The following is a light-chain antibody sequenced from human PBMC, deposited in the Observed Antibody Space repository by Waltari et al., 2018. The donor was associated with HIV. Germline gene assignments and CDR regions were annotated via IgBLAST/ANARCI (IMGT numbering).Light chain of an antibody. CDR3: SSYTTRASVV. V-gene: IGLV2-14*01. Sequence: QSALTQPASVSGSPGQSITISCTGPTNDISTYNFVSWYQQSPGGAPKLIIFEVNSRPAGISDRCSGSKSGDTASLTISGLQAEDEAVDFCSSYTTRASVVFGGGTKLTVL. J-gene: IGLJ2*01. CDR2: EVN. CDR1: TNDISTYNF.